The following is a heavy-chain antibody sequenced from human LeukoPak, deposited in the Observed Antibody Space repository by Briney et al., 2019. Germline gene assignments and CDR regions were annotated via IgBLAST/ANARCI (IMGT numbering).Heavy chain of an antibody. D-gene: IGHD6-6*01. CDR1: GYTFTSYY. Sequence: ASVKVSCKASGYTFTSYYMHWVRQAPGQGLEWMGIINPSGGSTSYAQKFQGRVTMTRDTSTSTVYMELSSLRSEDTAVYYCARRLAARPRDYYYYGMDVWGQGTTVTVSS. V-gene: IGHV1-46*01. CDR3: ARRLAARPRDYYYYGMDV. CDR2: INPSGGST. J-gene: IGHJ6*02.